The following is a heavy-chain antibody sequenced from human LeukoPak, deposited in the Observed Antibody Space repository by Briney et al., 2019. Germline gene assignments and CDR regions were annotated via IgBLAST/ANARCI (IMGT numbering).Heavy chain of an antibody. Sequence: GRSLRLACAASGFTFSSYAMHWVRQAPGKGLEWVAVISYDGSNKYYADSVKGRFTIFRDNSKNTLYLQMNSLRAEDTAVYYCARDRWELLGWFDPWGQGTLVTASS. CDR3: ARDRWELLGWFDP. J-gene: IGHJ5*02. D-gene: IGHD1-26*01. CDR2: ISYDGSNK. CDR1: GFTFSSYA. V-gene: IGHV3-30-3*01.